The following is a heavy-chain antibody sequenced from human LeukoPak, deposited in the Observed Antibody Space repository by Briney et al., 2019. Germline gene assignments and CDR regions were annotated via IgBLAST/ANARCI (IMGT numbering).Heavy chain of an antibody. CDR1: GYTFTSYA. V-gene: IGHV1-3*01. D-gene: IGHD3-10*01. J-gene: IGHJ6*04. Sequence: ASVKVSCKASGYTFTSYAMHWVRQAPGQRLEWMGWINPGNGNTRYSQKFQGRVSITRDTSANTAYMELSGLRSEDTAVYYCARDPYGLGTLLYGMDVWGKGTTVTVSS. CDR2: INPGNGNT. CDR3: ARDPYGLGTLLYGMDV.